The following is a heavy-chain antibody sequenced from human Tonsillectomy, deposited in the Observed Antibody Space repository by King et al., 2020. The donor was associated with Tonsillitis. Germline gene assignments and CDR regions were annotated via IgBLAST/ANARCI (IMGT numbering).Heavy chain of an antibody. V-gene: IGHV3-21*01. CDR3: AKDKGACLYDSGRGSSDF. D-gene: IGHD3-22*01. Sequence: VQLVESGGGLVKPGGSLRLSCATSGFTFIDYDMNWVRQAPGEGLEWVSSITGNAKYIHYADSVKGRFTISRNNAEKSLYLQMNSLRAEDTAVYYCAKDKGACLYDSGRGSSDFWGQGTMVTVSS. J-gene: IGHJ3*01. CDR2: ITGNAKYI. CDR1: GFTFIDYD.